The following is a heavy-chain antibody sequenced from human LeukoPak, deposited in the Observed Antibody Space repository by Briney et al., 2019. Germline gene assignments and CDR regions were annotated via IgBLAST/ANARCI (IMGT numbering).Heavy chain of an antibody. V-gene: IGHV1-18*01. J-gene: IGHJ4*02. CDR3: ASGAPSPSVYEFDY. D-gene: IGHD3-3*01. CDR1: GYTFTSYG. CDR2: ISAYNGNT. Sequence: ASVKVSCKASGYTFTSYGISWVRQAPGQGLEWMGWISAYNGNTNYAQKLQGRVTMTTDTSTSTAYMELRSLRSDDTAVYYCASGAPSPSVYEFDYWGQGTLVTVSS.